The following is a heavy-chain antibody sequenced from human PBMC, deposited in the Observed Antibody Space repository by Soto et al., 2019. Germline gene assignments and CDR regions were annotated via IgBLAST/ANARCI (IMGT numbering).Heavy chain of an antibody. Sequence: QVQLVESGGGVVQPGRSLRLSCAASGFTFSSYAMHWVRQAPGKGLEWVAVISYDGSNKYYADSVKGRFTISRDNSKNTLYLQMNSLRAEDTAVYYCARGPNYSSSWEYYFDYWGQGTLVTVSS. CDR2: ISYDGSNK. CDR1: GFTFSSYA. D-gene: IGHD6-13*01. V-gene: IGHV3-30-3*01. J-gene: IGHJ4*02. CDR3: ARGPNYSSSWEYYFDY.